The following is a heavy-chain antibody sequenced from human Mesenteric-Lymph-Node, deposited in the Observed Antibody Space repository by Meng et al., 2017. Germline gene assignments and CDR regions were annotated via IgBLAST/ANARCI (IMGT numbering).Heavy chain of an antibody. Sequence: GESLKISCAASGLTFRNVWMNWVRRSPGKGLEWVGRIKSKADGGTTDYAAPVKGRFTISRDDSKNTLYLQMNSLKTEDTAVYYCTTDVYYGSGSYYQRDFDYWGQGTLVTVSS. V-gene: IGHV3-15*01. CDR1: GLTFRNVW. J-gene: IGHJ4*02. CDR2: IKSKADGGTT. CDR3: TTDVYYGSGSYYQRDFDY. D-gene: IGHD3-10*01.